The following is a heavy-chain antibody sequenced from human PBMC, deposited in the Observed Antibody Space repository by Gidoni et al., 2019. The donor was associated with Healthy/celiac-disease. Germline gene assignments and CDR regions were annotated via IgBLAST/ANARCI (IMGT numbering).Heavy chain of an antibody. CDR3: ARGYCSSTSCYPEDY. CDR2: INHSGST. Sequence: QVQLQQWGAGLLKPSETLSLTCAVYGGSFSGYYWSWIRQPPGKGLEWIGEINHSGSTNYNPSLKSRVTISVDTSKNQFSLKLSSVTAADTAVYYCARGYCSSTSCYPEDYWGQGTLVTVSS. CDR1: GGSFSGYY. D-gene: IGHD2-2*01. J-gene: IGHJ4*02. V-gene: IGHV4-34*01.